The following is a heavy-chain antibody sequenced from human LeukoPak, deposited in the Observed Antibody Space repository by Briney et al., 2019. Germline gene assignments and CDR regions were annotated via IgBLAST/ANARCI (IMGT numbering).Heavy chain of an antibody. CDR3: ARSSPGIVVGAFDI. CDR2: IKLDGSEK. CDR1: GFSFGKYW. D-gene: IGHD3-22*01. J-gene: IGHJ3*02. Sequence: GGSLRLSCVASGFSFGKYWMSWVRQAPGKGLEWVANIKLDGSEKNYVDSVKGRFTISRDNTKNSLYLQMNSLRAEDTAVYYCARSSPGIVVGAFDIWSQGTMVTVSS. V-gene: IGHV3-7*01.